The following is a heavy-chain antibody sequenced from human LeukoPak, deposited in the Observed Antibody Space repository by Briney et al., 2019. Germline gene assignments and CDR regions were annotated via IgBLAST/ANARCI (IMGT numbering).Heavy chain of an antibody. Sequence: ASVKVSCKASGYTFTDYGVSWVRQAPGQGLEWMGIINPSGGSTSYAQKFQGRVTMTRDTSTSTVYMELSSLRSEDTAVYYCARPRGAFDWLLHWGQGTLVTVSS. D-gene: IGHD3-9*01. CDR2: INPSGGST. J-gene: IGHJ4*02. CDR3: ARPRGAFDWLLH. V-gene: IGHV1-46*01. CDR1: GYTFTDYG.